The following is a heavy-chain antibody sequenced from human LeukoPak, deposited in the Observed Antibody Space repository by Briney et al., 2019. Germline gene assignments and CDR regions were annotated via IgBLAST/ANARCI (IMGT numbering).Heavy chain of an antibody. Sequence: GRSLRPSCAASGFTFSSYGMHWVRQAPGKGLEWVAATWYDGSNKYYADSVKGRFTIPRDNSKNTLYLQMNSLRAEDTAVYFCARGGHCSTTSCSNYDGMDVWGQGTTLTVSS. J-gene: IGHJ6*02. V-gene: IGHV3-33*01. D-gene: IGHD2-2*01. CDR1: GFTFSSYG. CDR2: TWYDGSNK. CDR3: ARGGHCSTTSCSNYDGMDV.